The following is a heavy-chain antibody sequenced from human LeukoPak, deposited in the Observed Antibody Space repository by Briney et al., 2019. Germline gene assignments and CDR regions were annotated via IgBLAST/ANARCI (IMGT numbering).Heavy chain of an antibody. CDR2: INPNSGGT. CDR1: GYTFTGYY. CDR3: ARDAKVGYDFWSGYSPRPYYYGMDV. J-gene: IGHJ6*02. Sequence: ASVKVSCKASGYTFTGYYMHWVRQAPGQGLEWMGWINPNSGGTNYALKLQGRVTMTTDTSTSTAYMELRSLRSDDTAVYYCARDAKVGYDFWSGYSPRPYYYGMDVWGQGTTVTVSS. D-gene: IGHD3-3*01. V-gene: IGHV1-2*02.